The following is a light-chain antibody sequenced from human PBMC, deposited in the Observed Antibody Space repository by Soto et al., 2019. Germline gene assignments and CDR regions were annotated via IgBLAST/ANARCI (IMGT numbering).Light chain of an antibody. CDR2: GTS. J-gene: IGKJ1*01. CDR1: QSVSSN. CDR3: QQYNDSPT. Sequence: EIVMTQSPATLSVSPGERATLSCRASQSVSSNFAWYQVKHGQAPRLLIYGTSTRATGTPARFSGSGSGTDFTLTISSLQSEDFAVYYCQQYNDSPTFGQGTKGDIK. V-gene: IGKV3D-15*01.